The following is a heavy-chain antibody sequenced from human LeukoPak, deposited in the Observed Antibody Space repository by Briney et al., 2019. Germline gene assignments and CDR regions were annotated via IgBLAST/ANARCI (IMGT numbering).Heavy chain of an antibody. D-gene: IGHD6-19*01. CDR1: GYTFTSYG. V-gene: IGHV1-18*01. CDR2: ISSYKSNT. J-gene: IGHJ4*02. CDR3: ARGGNSGWRTPNDDY. Sequence: GASVKVSCKASGYTFTSYGISWVRQAPGQGLGWMGWISSYKSNTNYAQKFQGRVTMTTDTSTSTAYMELRSLRSDDTAVYYCARGGNSGWRTPNDDYWGQGTLVTVSS.